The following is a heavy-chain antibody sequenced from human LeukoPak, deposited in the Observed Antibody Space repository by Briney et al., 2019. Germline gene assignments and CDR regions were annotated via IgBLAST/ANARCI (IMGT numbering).Heavy chain of an antibody. CDR3: ARDKIVGATVFDY. V-gene: IGHV3-7*01. Sequence: GALRLSCAASGFTFIDYWLSWVRQAPGEGPEWVANIKQDGSEKYYVDSVKGRFTISRDNAKNSLYLEMNSLRAEDTAVYYCARDKIVGATVFDYWGQGTLVAVSS. CDR2: IKQDGSEK. J-gene: IGHJ4*02. CDR1: GFTFIDYW. D-gene: IGHD1-26*01.